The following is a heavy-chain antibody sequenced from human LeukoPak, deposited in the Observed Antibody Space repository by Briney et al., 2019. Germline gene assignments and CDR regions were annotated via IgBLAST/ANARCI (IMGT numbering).Heavy chain of an antibody. CDR1: GFSFDDYG. CDR2: INWNGGST. V-gene: IGHV3-20*04. J-gene: IGHJ4*02. CDR3: ARFVVVTATKYYFDY. D-gene: IGHD2-21*02. Sequence: PGGSLRLSCTASGFSFDDYGMSWVRQAPGRGLEWVSGINWNGGSTGYADSVKGRFTISRDNAKNSLYLQMNSLRAEDTALYYCARFVVVTATKYYFDYWGQGTLVTVSS.